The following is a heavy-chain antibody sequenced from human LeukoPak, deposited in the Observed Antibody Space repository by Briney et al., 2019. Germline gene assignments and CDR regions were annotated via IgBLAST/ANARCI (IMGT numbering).Heavy chain of an antibody. D-gene: IGHD3-10*01. V-gene: IGHV4-4*07. J-gene: IGHJ3*02. Sequence: SETLSLTCAVYGGSFSGYYWSWIRQPAGKGLEWIGRIHTSGSTNYNPSLKSRVTMSVDTSKNQFSLKMSSVTAADTAVYYCARESYIYGSGSHDAFDIWGQGTMVTASS. CDR1: GGSFSGYY. CDR3: ARESYIYGSGSHDAFDI. CDR2: IHTSGST.